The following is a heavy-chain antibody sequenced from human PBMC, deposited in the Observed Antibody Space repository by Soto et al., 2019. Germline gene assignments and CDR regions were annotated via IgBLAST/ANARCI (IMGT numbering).Heavy chain of an antibody. Sequence: QVQLVESGGGVVQPGRSLRLSCAASGFTFSNYAMYWVRQAPGKGLEWVAVISYDGNNKYYADSVKGRFTISRDNSKNTLYLHMNSLRAEDTAVYYCARAGCDGGTCYTLVGLRYGMDVWGQGTTVTVSS. D-gene: IGHD2-15*01. CDR1: GFTFSNYA. CDR2: ISYDGNNK. J-gene: IGHJ6*02. CDR3: ARAGCDGGTCYTLVGLRYGMDV. V-gene: IGHV3-30-3*01.